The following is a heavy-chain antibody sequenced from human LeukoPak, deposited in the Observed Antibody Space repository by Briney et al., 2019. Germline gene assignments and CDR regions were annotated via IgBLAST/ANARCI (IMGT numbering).Heavy chain of an antibody. Sequence: SGGSLRLSCAASGFTFSSSAMSWVRQVPGKGLEWVSGISASGGSTYYADSVRGRFTISRDNSKNTLYVQMNSLRDEDTAVYYCAKESKSNYYQYYGMDVWDQGTTVTVSS. V-gene: IGHV3-23*01. CDR2: ISASGGST. CDR1: GFTFSSSA. CDR3: AKESKSNYYQYYGMDV. J-gene: IGHJ6*02.